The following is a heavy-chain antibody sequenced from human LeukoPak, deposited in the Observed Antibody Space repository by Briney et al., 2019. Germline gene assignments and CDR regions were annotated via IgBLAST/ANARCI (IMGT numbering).Heavy chain of an antibody. CDR1: GFSFSSYN. CDR2: ISVSSKTI. CDR3: ARLAQQRFNSDWYPDY. J-gene: IGHJ4*02. Sequence: GGSLRLSCAASGFSFSSYNFNWVRQAPGRGLEWISYISVSSKTIYYADSVKGRFTISRDNARNSLYPQMTSLRAEDTAVYYCARLAQQRFNSDWYPDYWGQGTLVTVSS. D-gene: IGHD3-9*01. V-gene: IGHV3-48*04.